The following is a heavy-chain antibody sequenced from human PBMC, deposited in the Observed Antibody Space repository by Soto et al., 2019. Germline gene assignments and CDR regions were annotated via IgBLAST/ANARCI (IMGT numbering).Heavy chain of an antibody. V-gene: IGHV1-69*12. CDR1: GGTFSSYA. CDR3: ASERVVAEHHWFDP. Sequence: QVQLVQSGAEVKKPGSSVKVSCKASGGTFSSYAISWVRQAPGQGLEWMGGIIPTFGTANYAQKFQGRVTSAADEPSSTAYLELSSQRSDDTAVYYCASERVVAEHHWFDPWGQGSPVTVSS. D-gene: IGHD3-22*01. CDR2: IIPTFGTA. J-gene: IGHJ5*02.